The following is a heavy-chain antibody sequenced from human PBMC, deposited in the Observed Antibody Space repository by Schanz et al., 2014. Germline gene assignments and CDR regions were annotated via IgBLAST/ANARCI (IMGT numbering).Heavy chain of an antibody. D-gene: IGHD2-15*01. J-gene: IGHJ6*02. Sequence: VQLVESGGGVVRPGRSLRLSCAASGFTFSRYWMQWVRQAPGKGLVWVSRIYMDGSGRDYGDSVKGRFTVSRDNAKNSLYLQMDSLRAEDTAVYYCARDNRQCSGPCSGGSCHPCGMDVWGQGTTXIVSS. V-gene: IGHV3-74*01. CDR1: GFTFSRYW. CDR3: ARDNRQCSGPCSGGSCHPCGMDV. CDR2: IYMDGSGR.